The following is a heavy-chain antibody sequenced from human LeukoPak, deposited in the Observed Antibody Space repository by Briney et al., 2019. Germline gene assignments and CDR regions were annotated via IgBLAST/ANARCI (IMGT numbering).Heavy chain of an antibody. J-gene: IGHJ6*03. CDR3: ARLETRFLEWLSGYYYMDV. CDR1: GFTFSIYW. D-gene: IGHD3-3*01. CDR2: IKQDGSEK. V-gene: IGHV3-7*01. Sequence: GGSLRLSCAASGFTFSIYWMSWVRQAPGRGLAWVANIKQDGSEKYYGDSVKGRFTISRDNAKNSLYLQMNSLRAEDTAVYYCARLETRFLEWLSGYYYMDVWGKGTTVTVSS.